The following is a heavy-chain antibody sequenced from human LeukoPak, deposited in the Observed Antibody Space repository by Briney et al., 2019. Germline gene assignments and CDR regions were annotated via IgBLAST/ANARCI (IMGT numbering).Heavy chain of an antibody. V-gene: IGHV1-18*01. CDR3: ARDAPRWRNVFDI. CDR1: GYTFTSTG. Sequence: ASVKVSCKASGYTFTSTGICWVRQALGQGLEWMGWVSAYNGNTNYAQKFRGRVTMTRDTSTNTAYMELRSLRSDDTAVYFCARDAPRWRNVFDIWGQGTMVTVSS. D-gene: IGHD4-23*01. CDR2: VSAYNGNT. J-gene: IGHJ3*02.